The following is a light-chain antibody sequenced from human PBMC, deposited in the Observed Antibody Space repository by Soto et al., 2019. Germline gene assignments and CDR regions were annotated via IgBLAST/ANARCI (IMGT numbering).Light chain of an antibody. V-gene: IGKV3-20*01. CDR2: VAS. CDR1: QSVSNNY. Sequence: IVLTQSPCTLSLSPGERATLTCRTSQSVSNNYLAWYQQKPGQAPRLLIYVASSRATGIPDRFSGSGCGTDFTLSISRLEPEDFAVYYCQQYSSLWTFGQGTKVDIK. J-gene: IGKJ1*01. CDR3: QQYSSLWT.